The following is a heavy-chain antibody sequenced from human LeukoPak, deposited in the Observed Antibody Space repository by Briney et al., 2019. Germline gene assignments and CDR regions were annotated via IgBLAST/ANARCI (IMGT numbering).Heavy chain of an antibody. Sequence: GGSLRLSCAASGFXFSSYGIHWVRQAPGKGLEWVAVISYDGSNKYYADSVKGRFTISRDNSKNTLYLQMNSLRAEDTAVYYCAKDHGDYEGAYYFDYWGQGSLVTVSS. V-gene: IGHV3-30*18. CDR1: GFXFSSYG. J-gene: IGHJ4*02. CDR2: ISYDGSNK. D-gene: IGHD4-17*01. CDR3: AKDHGDYEGAYYFDY.